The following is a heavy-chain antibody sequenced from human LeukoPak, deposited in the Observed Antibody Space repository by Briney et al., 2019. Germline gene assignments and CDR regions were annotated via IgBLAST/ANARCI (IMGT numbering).Heavy chain of an antibody. D-gene: IGHD1-26*01. CDR1: GYTXTNYY. CDR3: AKGPVSAIVGATTLDY. V-gene: IGHV1-46*01. Sequence: GASVKVSCKASGYTXTNYYMHWVRQAPGQGLEWMGFINPSGGSTRYAQNFQGRVTMTRDTSTSTIYMELSSLRVEDTAVYYCAKGPVSAIVGATTLDYWGQGTLVTVSS. CDR2: INPSGGST. J-gene: IGHJ4*02.